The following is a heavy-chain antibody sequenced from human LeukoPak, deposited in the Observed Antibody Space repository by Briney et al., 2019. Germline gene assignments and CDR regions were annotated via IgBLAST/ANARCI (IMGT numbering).Heavy chain of an antibody. V-gene: IGHV4-39*07. D-gene: IGHD4-17*01. CDR3: ARSSGYESVHGDYDRRFDY. CDR1: GGSINTGSYY. CDR2: IYYSGST. Sequence: KPSETLSLTCTVSGGSINTGSYYWGWIRQPPGKGLEWIGSIYYSGSTYYNPSLKSRVTISLDTSKNQFSLKLNSVTAADTAVYFCARSSGYESVHGDYDRRFDYWGQGTLVTVSS. J-gene: IGHJ4*02.